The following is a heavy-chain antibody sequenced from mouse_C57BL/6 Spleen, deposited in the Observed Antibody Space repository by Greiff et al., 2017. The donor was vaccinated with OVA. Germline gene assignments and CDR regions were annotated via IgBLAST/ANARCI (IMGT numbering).Heavy chain of an antibody. CDR3: ARRNWDYFDD. V-gene: IGHV1-69*01. Sequence: QVQLQQPGAELVMPGASVKLSCKASGYTFTSYWMHWVKQRPGQGLEWIGEIDPSDSYTNYNQKFKGKSTLTVDKSSSTAYMQLSSLTSEDSAVYYCARRNWDYFDDWGQGTTLTVSS. CDR2: IDPSDSYT. D-gene: IGHD4-1*01. J-gene: IGHJ2*01. CDR1: GYTFTSYW.